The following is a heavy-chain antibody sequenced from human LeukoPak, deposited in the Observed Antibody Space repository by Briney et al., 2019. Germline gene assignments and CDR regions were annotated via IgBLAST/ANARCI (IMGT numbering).Heavy chain of an antibody. CDR3: ASESYYYMDV. J-gene: IGHJ6*03. CDR1: GFTVSSNY. CDR2: IYSGGRS. V-gene: IGHV3-53*01. Sequence: GGSLRLSCAASGFTVSSNYMSWVRQAPGKGLEWVSVIYSGGRSYYADSVKGRFTISRDNSKNTLYLQMNSLRAEDTAVYYCASESYYYMDVWGKGTTVTVSS.